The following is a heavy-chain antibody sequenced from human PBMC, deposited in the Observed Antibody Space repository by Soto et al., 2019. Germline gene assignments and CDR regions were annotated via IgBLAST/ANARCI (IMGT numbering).Heavy chain of an antibody. CDR2: ISGSGGST. Sequence: GGSLRLSCAASGFTFSSYAMSWVRQAPGKGLEWVSAISGSGGSTYYADSVKGRFTISRDNSKNTLYLQMNSLRAEDTAVYYCAKDRSRYYDSSGGDAFDIWGQGTMVTVSS. J-gene: IGHJ3*02. V-gene: IGHV3-23*01. CDR1: GFTFSSYA. CDR3: AKDRSRYYDSSGGDAFDI. D-gene: IGHD3-22*01.